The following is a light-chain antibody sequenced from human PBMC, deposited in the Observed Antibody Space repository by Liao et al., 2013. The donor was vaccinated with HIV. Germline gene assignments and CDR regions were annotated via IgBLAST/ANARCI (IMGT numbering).Light chain of an antibody. CDR2: QDS. V-gene: IGLV3-1*01. CDR1: KLGDKY. J-gene: IGLJ2*01. CDR3: QVWDRGSNHLI. Sequence: SYELTQPPSVSVSPGQTASITCSGDKLGDKYACWYQQKPGQSPVLVIYQDSKRPSGIPERFSASKSGNTATLIISRVEAGDEADFYCQVWDRGSNHLIFGGGTKLTVL.